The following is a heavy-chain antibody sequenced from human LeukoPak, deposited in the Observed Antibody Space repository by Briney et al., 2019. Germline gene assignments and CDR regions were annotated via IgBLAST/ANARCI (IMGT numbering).Heavy chain of an antibody. V-gene: IGHV5-51*01. CDR3: ARHPSYTSGWPLDY. D-gene: IGHD6-19*01. Sequence: EESLKISCKGSGYSSTSSWIGWVRQMPGKGLDWMGIIYLGDSETRYSPSFQGQVTISADKSINTAYLQWSSLKASETAMYYCARHPSYTSGWPLDYWGQGTLVIVSS. J-gene: IGHJ4*02. CDR2: IYLGDSET. CDR1: GYSSTSSW.